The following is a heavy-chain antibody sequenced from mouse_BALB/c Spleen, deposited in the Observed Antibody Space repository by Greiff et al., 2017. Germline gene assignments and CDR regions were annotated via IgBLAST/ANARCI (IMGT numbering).Heavy chain of an antibody. CDR2: ISSGGSYT. J-gene: IGHJ2*01. V-gene: IGHV5-6*02. CDR1: GFTFSSYG. D-gene: IGHD2-1*01. CDR3: ARRMVTTPYYFDY. Sequence: EVMLVESGGDLVEPGGSLKLSCAASGFTFSSYGMSWVRQTPDKRLEWVATISSGGSYTYYPDSVKGRFTISRDNAKNTLYLQMSSLKSEDTAMYYCARRMVTTPYYFDYWGQGTTLTVSS.